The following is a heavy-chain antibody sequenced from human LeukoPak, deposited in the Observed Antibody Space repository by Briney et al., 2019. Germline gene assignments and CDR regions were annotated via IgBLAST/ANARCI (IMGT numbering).Heavy chain of an antibody. CDR1: GDSISRSTCY. Sequence: PSETLSLTCTVSGDSISRSTCYWAWIRQPPGKGLEWIGSVYYGRSPYYNPSLESRATISVDTSKNHFSLKMSSVTAADTAAYYCARSSGTGTFSYWGQGTLVTVSS. CDR2: VYYGRSP. CDR3: ARSSGTGTFSY. V-gene: IGHV4-39*02. D-gene: IGHD6-25*01. J-gene: IGHJ4*02.